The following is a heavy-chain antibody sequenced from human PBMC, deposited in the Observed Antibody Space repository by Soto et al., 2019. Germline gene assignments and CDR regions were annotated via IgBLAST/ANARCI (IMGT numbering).Heavy chain of an antibody. J-gene: IGHJ4*02. Sequence: VSVKVSCKASGYTFTASGISWVRQAPGQGLEWMGWTSIYNGHTEYSPKFLGRVVMTTDTSEDTAYLELKSLRPDDAALYYCARWDDYGDSDKYHFDQWGQGTLVTGSS. D-gene: IGHD4-17*01. V-gene: IGHV1-18*01. CDR2: TSIYNGHT. CDR1: GYTFTASG. CDR3: ARWDDYGDSDKYHFDQ.